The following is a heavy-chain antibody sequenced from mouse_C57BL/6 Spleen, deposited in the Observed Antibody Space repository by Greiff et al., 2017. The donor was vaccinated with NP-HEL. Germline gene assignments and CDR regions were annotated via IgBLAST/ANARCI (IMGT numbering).Heavy chain of an antibody. Sequence: EVKLMESGGGLVKPGGSLKLSCAASGFTFSDYGMHWVRQAPEKGLEWVAYISSGSSTIYYADTVKGRFTISRDNAKNTLFLQMTSLRSDDTAMYYCARGGLRSAWFAYWGQGTLVTVSA. J-gene: IGHJ3*01. D-gene: IGHD2-4*01. CDR2: ISSGSSTI. CDR3: ARGGLRSAWFAY. V-gene: IGHV5-17*01. CDR1: GFTFSDYG.